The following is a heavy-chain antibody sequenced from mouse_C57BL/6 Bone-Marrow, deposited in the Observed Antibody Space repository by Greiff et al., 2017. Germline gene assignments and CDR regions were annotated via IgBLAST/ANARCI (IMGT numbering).Heavy chain of an antibody. J-gene: IGHJ2*01. CDR1: GFSFNNYA. CDR3: VRQNWALFDD. V-gene: IGHV10-1*01. Sequence: EVQGVESGGGLVQPKGSLKLSCAASGFSFNNYAMNWVRQAPGKGLEWVARIRSKSNNYATYYADSVKERFTISRDDSKSMLYLQMNNLKTEDTAMYYCVRQNWALFDDWGQVTTLTVAS. D-gene: IGHD4-1*01. CDR2: IRSKSNNYAT.